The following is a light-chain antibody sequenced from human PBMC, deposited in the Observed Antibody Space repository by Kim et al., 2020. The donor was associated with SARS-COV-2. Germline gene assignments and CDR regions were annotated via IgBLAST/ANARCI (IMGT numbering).Light chain of an antibody. CDR3: HTWGTGTWV. CDR2: VNSDGSH. CDR1: SGHSSYA. J-gene: IGLJ3*02. Sequence: QLVLTQSPSASASLGSSVKLTCTLNSGHSSYAITWHQQQPQKGPRYLMKVNSDGSHIKGDGIPDRFSGSSSGAERYLTISSLQTEDEADYYCHTWGTGTWVFGGGTQLTVL. V-gene: IGLV4-69*01.